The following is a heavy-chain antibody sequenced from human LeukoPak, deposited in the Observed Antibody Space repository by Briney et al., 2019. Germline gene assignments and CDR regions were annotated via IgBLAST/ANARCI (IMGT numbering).Heavy chain of an antibody. CDR2: ISGSGGST. D-gene: IGHD2-2*01. CDR1: GFTFSSYG. J-gene: IGHJ6*03. CDR3: AKWGKRVVPAAMRPGYYYYYMDV. Sequence: GGSLRLSCAASGFTFSSYGMSWVRQAPGKGLEWVSAISGSGGSTYYADSVKGRFTISRDNSKNTLYLQMNSLRAEDTAVYCCAKWGKRVVPAAMRPGYYYYYMDVWGKGTTVTISS. V-gene: IGHV3-23*01.